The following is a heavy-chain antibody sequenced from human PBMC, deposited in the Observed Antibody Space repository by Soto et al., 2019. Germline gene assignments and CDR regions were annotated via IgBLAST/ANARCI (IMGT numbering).Heavy chain of an antibody. CDR3: ARFYDSSGYYAGFDY. CDR1: GFTLISYI. Sequence: GGALMHSCGASGFTLISYIMNWVRQTPGKGLEWVSSISSSSSYIYYADSVKGRFTISRDNAKNSLYLQMNSLRAEDTAVYYCARFYDSSGYYAGFDYWGQGTLVTVSS. D-gene: IGHD3-22*01. V-gene: IGHV3-21*01. CDR2: ISSSSSYI. J-gene: IGHJ4*02.